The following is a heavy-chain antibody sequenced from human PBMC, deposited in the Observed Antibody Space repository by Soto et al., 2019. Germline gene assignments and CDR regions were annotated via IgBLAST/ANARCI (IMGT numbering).Heavy chain of an antibody. Sequence: GGSLRLSCAVSGFTFSHYWMTWVRQAPGKGLEWVAYMNQDGSQIYYVDSLRGRFTISRDSAKNSLYLQMNSLRVDDPAVYYCARDRGPNTPGYWGQGTLVTVSS. V-gene: IGHV3-7*01. CDR3: ARDRGPNTPGY. J-gene: IGHJ4*02. CDR1: GFTFSHYW. CDR2: MNQDGSQI. D-gene: IGHD2-2*02.